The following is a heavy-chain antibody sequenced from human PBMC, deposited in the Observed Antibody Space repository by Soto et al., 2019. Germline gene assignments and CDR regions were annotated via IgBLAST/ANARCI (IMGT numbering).Heavy chain of an antibody. CDR2: TYYRSKWYN. CDR3: ARDTAYCSSTSCHNWFDP. J-gene: IGHJ5*02. CDR1: GDSVSSNSAA. D-gene: IGHD2-2*01. Sequence: SQTLSLTCAISGDSVSSNSAAWNWIRQSPSRGLEWLGRTYYRSKWYNDYAVSVKSRITINPDTSKNQFSLQLNSVTPEDTAVYYCARDTAYCSSTSCHNWFDPWGQGTRVTVSS. V-gene: IGHV6-1*01.